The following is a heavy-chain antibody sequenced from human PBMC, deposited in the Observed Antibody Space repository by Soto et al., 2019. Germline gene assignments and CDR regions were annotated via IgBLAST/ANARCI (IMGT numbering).Heavy chain of an antibody. CDR2: IYHSGST. Sequence: SETLSLTCAVSGGSISSNNWWTWVRQPPGKGLEWIGEIYHSGSTNYNPSLKSRVTISVEKSKNQFSLKLSSVTAADTAVYYCARDYSGSHDYWGQGTLVTVSS. CDR3: ARDYSGSHDY. J-gene: IGHJ4*02. V-gene: IGHV4-4*02. D-gene: IGHD1-26*01. CDR1: GGSISSNNW.